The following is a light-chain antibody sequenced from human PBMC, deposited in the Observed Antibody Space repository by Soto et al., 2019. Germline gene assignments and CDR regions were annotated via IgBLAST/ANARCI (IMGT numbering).Light chain of an antibody. V-gene: IGLV2-23*01. CDR3: ISDDGMM. CDR2: EDN. CDR1: SSAV. J-gene: IGLJ3*02. Sequence: QSALTQPASVSGSPGQSITISCPGASSAVSWCQHHPGKAPQLIIYEDNKRPSRVSNRFSGSKSGNTASLTITGLQAEDEATYYCISDDGMMFGGGTKLTVL.